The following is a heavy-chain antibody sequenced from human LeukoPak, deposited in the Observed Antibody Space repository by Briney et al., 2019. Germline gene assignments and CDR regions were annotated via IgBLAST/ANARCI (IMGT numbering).Heavy chain of an antibody. J-gene: IGHJ3*02. CDR1: GDSVSSNSAA. V-gene: IGHV6-1*01. D-gene: IGHD3-10*01. CDR2: TYYRSKWYN. Sequence: SRTLSLTCAISGDSVSSNSAAWTWIRQSPSRGLERLGRTYYRSKWYNDYAVSVKSRITINPDTSKNQFSLQLNSVTPEDTAVYYCAMAYGYAFDIWGQGTMVTVSS. CDR3: AMAYGYAFDI.